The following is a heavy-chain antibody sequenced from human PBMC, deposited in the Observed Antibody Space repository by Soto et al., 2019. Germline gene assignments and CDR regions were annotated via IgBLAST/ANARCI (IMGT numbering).Heavy chain of an antibody. V-gene: IGHV1-18*01. J-gene: IGHJ3*02. D-gene: IGHD4-4*01. CDR3: ARPVTSPDHLDI. Sequence: QVQLVQSGAEVKKPGASVKVSCKSSGYIFSDYGITWVRQAPGQGLEWMGWISAYNGNTDYAQKFQDRLTLATDTSMNTAYMELRSIRSDDTALYYCARPVTSPDHLDIWGQGTMVTVSS. CDR1: GYIFSDYG. CDR2: ISAYNGNT.